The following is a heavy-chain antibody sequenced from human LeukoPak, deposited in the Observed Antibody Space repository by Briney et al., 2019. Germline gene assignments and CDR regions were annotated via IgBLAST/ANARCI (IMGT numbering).Heavy chain of an antibody. CDR3: ATAWAYPTVAAIDY. CDR2: FDPEDGET. J-gene: IGHJ4*02. V-gene: IGHV1-24*01. CDR1: GYTHTELS. D-gene: IGHD6-19*01. Sequence: ASVKVSCKVSGYTHTELSMHWVRQTPGKGLEWMGGFDPEDGETIYAQKFNGRVNMTEDTSTDTAYMELSSLRSEDTAVYYCATAWAYPTVAAIDYWGQGTLVTVSS.